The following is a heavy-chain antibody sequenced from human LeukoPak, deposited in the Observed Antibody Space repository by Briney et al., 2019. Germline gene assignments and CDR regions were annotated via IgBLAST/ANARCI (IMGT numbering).Heavy chain of an antibody. J-gene: IGHJ4*02. CDR3: ASFGVEGITICGVVPSPS. V-gene: IGHV4-34*01. Sequence: ETLSLTCAVYGGSFSDYYWSWIRQTPGKGLEWIGEINHSGSTSYNSSLKSRVTISVDTSKNQFSLKLSSVTAADTAVYYCASFGVEGITICGVVPSPSWGQGTLVTVSS. CDR2: INHSGST. CDR1: GGSFSDYY. D-gene: IGHD3-3*01.